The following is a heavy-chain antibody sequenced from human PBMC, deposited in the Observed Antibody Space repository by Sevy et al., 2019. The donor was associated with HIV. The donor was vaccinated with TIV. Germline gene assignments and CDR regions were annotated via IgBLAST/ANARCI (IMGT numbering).Heavy chain of an antibody. D-gene: IGHD3-3*01. J-gene: IGHJ4*02. CDR1: GFTFYSYA. CDR3: AKATTPRFGVVTFYFDY. CDR2: ISGSGGST. Sequence: GGSLRLSCAASGFTFYSYAMAWVRQAPGKGLEWVSAISGSGGSTYYAHSVKGRFTISRDNSKNTMYLQMNSLRAEDTAVYYCAKATTPRFGVVTFYFDYWGQGTLVTVSS. V-gene: IGHV3-23*01.